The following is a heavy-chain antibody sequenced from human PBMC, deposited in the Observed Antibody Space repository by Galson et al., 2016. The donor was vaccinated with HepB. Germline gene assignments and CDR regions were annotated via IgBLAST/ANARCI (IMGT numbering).Heavy chain of an antibody. Sequence: SLRLSCAASGFTFSSSTMNWVRQAPGKGLERVAGISGGGATTYYADSVKGRFTISRDNSKNTLYLQMNSQRAEDTAVYYCATCTGGGFPLYFFYSWGQGSLVTVSS. V-gene: IGHV3-23*01. D-gene: IGHD1-1*01. CDR1: GFTFSSST. CDR2: ISGGGATT. CDR3: ATCTGGGFPLYFFYS. J-gene: IGHJ4*02.